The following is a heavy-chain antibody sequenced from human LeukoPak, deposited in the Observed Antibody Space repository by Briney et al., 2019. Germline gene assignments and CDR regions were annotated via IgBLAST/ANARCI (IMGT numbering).Heavy chain of an antibody. J-gene: IGHJ3*02. D-gene: IGHD6-6*01. V-gene: IGHV4-59*01. Sequence: SQTLSLTCTVSGGSISSYYWSWIRQPPGKGLEWIGFIYYSGSTNYNPSLKSRVTISVDTSKNQFSLKLSSVTAADTAVYFCARSSIAARPSDAFDIWGXXTMVTVSS. CDR3: ARSSIAARPSDAFDI. CDR1: GGSISSYY. CDR2: IYYSGST.